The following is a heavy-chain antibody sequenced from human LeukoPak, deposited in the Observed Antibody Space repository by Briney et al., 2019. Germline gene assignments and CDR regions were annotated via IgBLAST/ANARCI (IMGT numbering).Heavy chain of an antibody. V-gene: IGHV4-34*01. Sequence: SETLSLTCAVYSESFSHYYWNWIRQSPGKGLEWIGKIDEIGRTNYNPSLKSRVTISVDRTKNQFSLKLSPVIAADTAVYYCARPLLCSSTRCTGAMDVWGQGTTVIFSS. D-gene: IGHD2-2*01. CDR1: SESFSHYY. CDR2: IDEIGRT. J-gene: IGHJ6*01. CDR3: ARPLLCSSTRCTGAMDV.